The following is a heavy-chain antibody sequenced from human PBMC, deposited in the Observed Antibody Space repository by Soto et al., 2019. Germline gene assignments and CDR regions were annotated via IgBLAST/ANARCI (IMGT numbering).Heavy chain of an antibody. V-gene: IGHV3-66*01. D-gene: IGHD5-18*01. J-gene: IGHJ6*03. CDR2: IYSGGST. Sequence: GWSLRLSCAASGFTVSSNYMSWVRQAPGKGLEWVSVIYSGGSTYYADSVKGRFTISRDNSKNTLYLQMNSLRAEDTAVYYCARGRRLPPDYYYYYMDVWGKGTTVTVSS. CDR1: GFTVSSNY. CDR3: ARGRRLPPDYYYYYMDV.